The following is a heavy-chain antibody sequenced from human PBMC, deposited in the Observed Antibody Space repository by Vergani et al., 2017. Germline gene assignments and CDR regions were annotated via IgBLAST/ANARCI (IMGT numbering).Heavy chain of an antibody. CDR2: VFYGGRT. J-gene: IGHJ4*02. CDR1: GGSISSGGYS. D-gene: IGHD2-21*01. Sequence: QLQLQESGSGLVKPAQTLSLNCAVSGGSISSGGYSWSWIRQPPGKTLEWIGTVFYGGRTSYNPSLKSRVTLSLDTSKKQISLHLTSVTAADTAVYYCARHISVVRPSSMTAFDYWGQGTLVTVSS. V-gene: IGHV4-30-2*03. CDR3: ARHISVVRPSSMTAFDY.